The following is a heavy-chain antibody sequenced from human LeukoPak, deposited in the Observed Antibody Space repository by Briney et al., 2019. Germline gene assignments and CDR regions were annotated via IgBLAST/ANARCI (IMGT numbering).Heavy chain of an antibody. V-gene: IGHV4-30-2*01. CDR1: GGSISSGGYY. CDR3: ARDGLVSGMDV. D-gene: IGHD6-6*01. Sequence: SETLSLTCTVSGGSISSGGYYWSWIRQPPGKGLEWIGYIYHSGSTYYNPSLKSRVTISVDRSKNQFSLKLSSVTAADTAVYYCARDGLVSGMDVWGQGTTVTVSS. CDR2: IYHSGST. J-gene: IGHJ6*02.